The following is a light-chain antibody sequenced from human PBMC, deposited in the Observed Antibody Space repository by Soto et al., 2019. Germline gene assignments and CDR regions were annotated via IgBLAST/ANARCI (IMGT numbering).Light chain of an antibody. CDR2: DDS. J-gene: IGLJ1*01. CDR3: QVWDSSSDHYV. CDR1: NIGSES. V-gene: IGLV3-21*02. Sequence: SYELAQPPSVSVAPGQTARLTSGGNNIGSESVHWYQQKPGQAPVLVGYDDSDRPSGIPERFSGSNSGITATLTISRVEAGDEADYYWQVWDSSSDHYVFGTGTKVTVL.